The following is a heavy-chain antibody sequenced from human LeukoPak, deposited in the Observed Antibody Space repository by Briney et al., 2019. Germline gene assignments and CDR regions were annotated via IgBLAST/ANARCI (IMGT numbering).Heavy chain of an antibody. CDR2: INSDGSST. Sequence: GESLRLSCAASGFTFSNYWMHWVRQAPGKGLEWVSRINSDGSSTSYADSVKGRFTISRDNAKNTLYLQMNSLRAEDTAVYYCARVSSGSYFGYYYYYMDVWGKGTTVTVSS. J-gene: IGHJ6*03. D-gene: IGHD1-26*01. CDR3: ARVSSGSYFGYYYYYMDV. V-gene: IGHV3-74*01. CDR1: GFTFSNYW.